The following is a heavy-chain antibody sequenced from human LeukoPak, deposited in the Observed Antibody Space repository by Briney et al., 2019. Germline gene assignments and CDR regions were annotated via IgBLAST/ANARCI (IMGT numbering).Heavy chain of an antibody. CDR1: GGTFSSYA. D-gene: IGHD3-9*01. J-gene: IGHJ3*02. CDR3: ARGAGSYYDILTGYSYDAFDI. V-gene: IGHV1-69*13. CDR2: IIPIFGTA. Sequence: VASVKVSCKASGGTFSSYAISWVRQAPGQGLEWMGGIIPIFGTANYAQKFQGRVTIIADESTSTAYMELSSLRSEDTAVYYCARGAGSYYDILTGYSYDAFDIWGQGTMVTVSS.